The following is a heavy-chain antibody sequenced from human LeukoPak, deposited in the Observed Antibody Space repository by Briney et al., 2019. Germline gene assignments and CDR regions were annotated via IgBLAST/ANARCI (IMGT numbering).Heavy chain of an antibody. CDR1: GYSFTSYR. V-gene: IGHV5-51*01. J-gene: IGHJ6*02. CDR3: ARQSHIVVVPAAMSHYYYYGMDV. D-gene: IGHD2-2*01. Sequence: GESLKISCKGSGYSFTSYRIGWVRQMPGKGLEWMGIIHPGDSDARYSPSFQGQVTISADKSISTAYLQWSSLKASDTAMYYCARQSHIVVVPAAMSHYYYYGMDVWGQGTTVTVSS. CDR2: IHPGDSDA.